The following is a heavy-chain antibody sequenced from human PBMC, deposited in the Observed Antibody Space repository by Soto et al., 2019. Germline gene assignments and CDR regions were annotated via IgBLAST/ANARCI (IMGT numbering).Heavy chain of an antibody. D-gene: IGHD1-7*01. CDR2: ISASGDST. CDR1: GFIFHTYA. V-gene: IGHV3-23*01. J-gene: IGHJ6*02. Sequence: GGSLRLSCVASGFIFHTYAMNWVRQAPGKGLEWVSAISASGDSTFYADSLRGRFTISRDNSKDTLYLQMNSLTAEDTALYYCSKGTGTTRLYSMDVWGQGATVTVSS. CDR3: SKGTGTTRLYSMDV.